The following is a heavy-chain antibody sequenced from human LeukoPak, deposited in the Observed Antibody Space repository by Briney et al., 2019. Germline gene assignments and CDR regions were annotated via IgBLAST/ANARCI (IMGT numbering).Heavy chain of an antibody. CDR3: ARTRGYSAYDYFDY. CDR1: GYTLTNYY. J-gene: IGHJ4*02. Sequence: GASVKVSCKASGYTLTNYYIYWVRQAPGQGLEWMGIINPSGGRTDYAQNFQGRVTMTRDTSTSTAYMELSSLRSEDTAVYFCARTRGYSAYDYFDYWGQGTLVTVSS. V-gene: IGHV1-46*01. D-gene: IGHD5-12*01. CDR2: INPSGGRT.